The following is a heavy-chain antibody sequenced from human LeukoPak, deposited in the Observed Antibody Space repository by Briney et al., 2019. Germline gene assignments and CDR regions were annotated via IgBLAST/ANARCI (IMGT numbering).Heavy chain of an antibody. D-gene: IGHD1-26*01. CDR2: ISSSSSTI. V-gene: IGHV3-48*04. CDR3: ARVGSYGAFDI. CDR1: GFTFSSYS. J-gene: IGHJ3*02. Sequence: GGSLRLSCAASGFTFSSYSMNWVRQAPGKGLEWVSSISSSSSTIYYADSVKGRFTISRDNAKNSLYLQMNSLRAEDTAVYYCARVGSYGAFDIWGQGTMVTVSS.